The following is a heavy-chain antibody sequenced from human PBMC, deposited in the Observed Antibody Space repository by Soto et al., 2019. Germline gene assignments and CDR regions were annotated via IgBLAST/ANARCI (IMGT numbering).Heavy chain of an antibody. CDR1: GFTFSSYS. Sequence: PGGSLRLSCSASGFTFSSYSMNWVRQAPGKGLEWVSFISSSSYIYYADSVKGRFTISRDNAKNSLYLQMNSLRAEDTAVYYCVRDYYGDYYFDYWGQGTLVTVSS. CDR3: VRDYYGDYYFDY. J-gene: IGHJ4*02. D-gene: IGHD4-17*01. CDR2: ISSSSYI. V-gene: IGHV3-21*01.